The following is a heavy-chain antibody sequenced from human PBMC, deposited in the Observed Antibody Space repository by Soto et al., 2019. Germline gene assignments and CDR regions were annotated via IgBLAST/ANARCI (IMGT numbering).Heavy chain of an antibody. Sequence: PGSSLKISCKGSGYSFTSYWIGWVRQMPGKGLEWMGIIYPGDSDTRYSPSFQGQVTISADKSISTAYLQWSSLKASDTAMYYCARHVGYSGYAGYYYYGMDVWGQGTTVTV. D-gene: IGHD5-12*01. CDR1: GYSFTSYW. J-gene: IGHJ6*02. V-gene: IGHV5-51*01. CDR3: ARHVGYSGYAGYYYYGMDV. CDR2: IYPGDSDT.